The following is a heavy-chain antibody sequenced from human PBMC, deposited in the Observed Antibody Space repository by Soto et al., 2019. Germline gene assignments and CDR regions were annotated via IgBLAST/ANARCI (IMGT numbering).Heavy chain of an antibody. J-gene: IGHJ3*02. CDR3: ARPSLAGHDAFDI. CDR2: IYPGDSDT. CDR1: GYTFTNYW. V-gene: IGHV5-51*01. Sequence: GESLKISCKGSGYTFTNYWIGWVRQMPGKGPEWMGIIYPGDSDTKYNPSFQGQVTISADKSISTAYLQWSSLKASDTAMYYCARPSLAGHDAFDIWGQGTMVTVSS. D-gene: IGHD6-19*01.